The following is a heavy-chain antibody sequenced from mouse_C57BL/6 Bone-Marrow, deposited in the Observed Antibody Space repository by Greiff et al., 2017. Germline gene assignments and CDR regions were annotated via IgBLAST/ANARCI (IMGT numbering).Heavy chain of an antibody. CDR1: GFTFSSYG. Sequence: EVKLEESGGDLVKPGGSLKLSCAASGFTFSSYGMSWVRQTPDKRLEWVATISSGGSYTYYPDSVKGRFTISRDNAKNTLYLQMSSLKSEDTAMYYCARLLRFAYWGQGTLVTVSA. V-gene: IGHV5-6*02. D-gene: IGHD2-3*01. J-gene: IGHJ3*01. CDR2: ISSGGSYT. CDR3: ARLLRFAY.